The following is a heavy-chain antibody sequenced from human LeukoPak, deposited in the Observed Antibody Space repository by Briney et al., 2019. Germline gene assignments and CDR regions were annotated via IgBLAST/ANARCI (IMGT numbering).Heavy chain of an antibody. J-gene: IGHJ4*02. CDR1: GFTFSSYS. CDR3: AKEFSSGWYGDFDY. CDR2: ISSSSSYI. V-gene: IGHV3-21*01. Sequence: KAGGSLRLSCAASGFTFSSYSMNWVRQAPGKGLEWVSSISSSSSYIYYADSVKGRFTISRDNAKNSLYLQMNSLRAEDTAVYYCAKEFSSGWYGDFDYWGQGILVTVSS. D-gene: IGHD6-19*01.